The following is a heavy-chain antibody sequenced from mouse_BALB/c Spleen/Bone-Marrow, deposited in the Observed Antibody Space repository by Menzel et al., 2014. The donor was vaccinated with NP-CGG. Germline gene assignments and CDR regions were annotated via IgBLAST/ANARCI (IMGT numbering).Heavy chain of an antibody. CDR1: GFTFSSYY. Sequence: DVHLVESGGGLVKLGGSLKLSCAASGFTFSSYYMSWVRQTPEKRLGLVAAINTNGGSTYYPDTVKGRFTISRDNAKNTLYLQMSSLKSEDTALYYCASLYDGYSVFVYWGQGTLVTVSA. V-gene: IGHV5-6-2*01. CDR2: INTNGGST. CDR3: ASLYDGYSVFVY. J-gene: IGHJ3*01. D-gene: IGHD2-3*01.